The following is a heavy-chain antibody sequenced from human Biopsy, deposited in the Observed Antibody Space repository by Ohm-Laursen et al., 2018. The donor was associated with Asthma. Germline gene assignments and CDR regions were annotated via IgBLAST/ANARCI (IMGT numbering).Heavy chain of an antibody. J-gene: IGHJ4*02. CDR1: GFTFSSYG. CDR3: ASQSSGPDFWSGYYYFDY. Sequence: SLRLSCAASGFTFSSYGMHWVRQATKKGLEWVAVISYDGSNKYYADSVKGRFTISRDNSKNTLYLQMNSLRAEDTAVYYCASQSSGPDFWSGYYYFDYWGQGTLVTVSS. CDR2: ISYDGSNK. D-gene: IGHD3-3*01. V-gene: IGHV3-30*03.